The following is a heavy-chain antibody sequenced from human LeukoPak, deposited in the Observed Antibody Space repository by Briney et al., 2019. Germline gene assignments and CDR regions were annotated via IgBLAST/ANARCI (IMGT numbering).Heavy chain of an antibody. J-gene: IGHJ5*02. V-gene: IGHV3-64D*08. Sequence: PGGPVTLPCSASGFTFSTYAMYWVPQAPGKGREYVSGISKNGGSTYYADSVKGRFTITRDNSKNTLYLQMSSLRAEDTAVYYCVKSDWFDPWGQGTLVTVSS. CDR1: GFTFSTYA. CDR3: VKSDWFDP. CDR2: ISKNGGST.